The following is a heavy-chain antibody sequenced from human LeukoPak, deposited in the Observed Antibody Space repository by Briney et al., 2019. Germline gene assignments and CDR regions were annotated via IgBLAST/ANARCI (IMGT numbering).Heavy chain of an antibody. D-gene: IGHD5-24*01. V-gene: IGHV1-2*02. CDR3: ARADIGGYNYPPDY. Sequence: GASVKVSCKASGYTFTGYYMHWVRQAPGQGLEWMGWINPNSGGSNYAQKFQGRVTMTRDTSISTAYMELSRLRSDDTAVYYCARADIGGYNYPPDYWGQGTLVTVSS. CDR2: INPNSGGS. J-gene: IGHJ4*02. CDR1: GYTFTGYY.